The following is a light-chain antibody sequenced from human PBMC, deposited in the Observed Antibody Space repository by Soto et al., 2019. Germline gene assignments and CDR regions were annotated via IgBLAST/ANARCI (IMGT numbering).Light chain of an antibody. J-gene: IGLJ1*01. Sequence: QSALTQLPSVSGSPGQSVAISCTGTSSDVGSYNRVAWYQQPPGTAPKLMIYEVSNRPSGVPDRFSGSKSGNTASLTISGLQAEDEADYYCSSFTSSSTYVFGTGTKLTVL. CDR1: SSDVGSYNR. V-gene: IGLV2-18*02. CDR3: SSFTSSSTYV. CDR2: EVS.